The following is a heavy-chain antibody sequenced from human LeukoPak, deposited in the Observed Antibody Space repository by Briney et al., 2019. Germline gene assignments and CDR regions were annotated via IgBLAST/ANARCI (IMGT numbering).Heavy chain of an antibody. CDR1: GFTFDNYA. CDR3: ARAYKDRSLAGKKEFFQH. J-gene: IGHJ1*01. V-gene: IGHV3-9*01. CDR2: ISWDSGTI. D-gene: IGHD6-19*01. Sequence: GGSLRLSCAASGFTFDNYAMNWVRQVPGKGLEWISLISWDSGTIGYADSVKGRFTISRDNANNFLYLQMNSLRAEDTALYYCARAYKDRSLAGKKEFFQHWGQGTLVTVSS.